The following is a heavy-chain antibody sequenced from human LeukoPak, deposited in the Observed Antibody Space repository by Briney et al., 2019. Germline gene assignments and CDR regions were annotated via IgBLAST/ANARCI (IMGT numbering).Heavy chain of an antibody. CDR2: MNPNSGNT. CDR1: GYTFTSYD. CDR3: ARGPPIQLWPRYYYYYYGMDV. V-gene: IGHV1-8*01. J-gene: IGHJ6*02. Sequence: ASVKVSCKASGYTFTSYDINWVRQVTGQGLEWMGWMNPNSGNTGYAQKFQGRVTMTRNTSISTAYMELSSLRSEDTAVYYCARGPPIQLWPRYYYYYYGMDVWGQGTTVTVSS. D-gene: IGHD5-18*01.